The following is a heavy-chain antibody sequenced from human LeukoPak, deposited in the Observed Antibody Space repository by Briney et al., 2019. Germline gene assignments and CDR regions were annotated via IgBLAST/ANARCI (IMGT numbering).Heavy chain of an antibody. CDR1: GFTFSSYD. D-gene: IGHD3-9*01. CDR3: ATTGYYSYFDY. CDR2: ISGSGGST. J-gene: IGHJ4*02. Sequence: GGSLRLSCSASGFTFSSYDMTWVRQAPGKGLEWVSTISGSGGSTYYADSVKGRFTISRDNSKNTLSLQLNSLRAEDTAVYYCATTGYYSYFDYWGQGALVTVSS. V-gene: IGHV3-23*01.